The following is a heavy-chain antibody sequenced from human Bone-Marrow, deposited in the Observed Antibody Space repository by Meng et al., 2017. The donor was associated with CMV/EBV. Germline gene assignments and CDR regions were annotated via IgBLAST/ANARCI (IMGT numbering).Heavy chain of an antibody. Sequence: SETLSLTCTVSGGSVSSGSYYWSWIRQPPRKGLEWIGYIYYSGSTNYNPSLKSRVTISVDTSKNQFSLKLSSVTAADTAVYYCARDRKDFWSGYYTGRDYYYGMDVWGQGTTVTVSS. V-gene: IGHV4-61*01. D-gene: IGHD3-3*01. CDR3: ARDRKDFWSGYYTGRDYYYGMDV. CDR2: IYYSGST. J-gene: IGHJ6*02. CDR1: GGSVSSGSYY.